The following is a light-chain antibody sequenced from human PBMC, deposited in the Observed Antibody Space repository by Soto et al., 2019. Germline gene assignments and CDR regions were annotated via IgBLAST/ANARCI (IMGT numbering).Light chain of an antibody. Sequence: EIVMTQSPATLSVSPGERATLSCRASQSVSRRLAWYQQKPGQAPRLLIYDTSTRATGIPARFSGSGSGTEFTLTISSLQSEDFAVYYCQHYNNWPPITFGQGTRLESK. CDR1: QSVSRR. CDR2: DTS. V-gene: IGKV3-15*01. J-gene: IGKJ5*01. CDR3: QHYNNWPPIT.